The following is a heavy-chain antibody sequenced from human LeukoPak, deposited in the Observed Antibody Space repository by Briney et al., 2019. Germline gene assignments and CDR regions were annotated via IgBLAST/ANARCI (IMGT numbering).Heavy chain of an antibody. V-gene: IGHV1-18*01. Sequence: ASVKVSCKASGYTFTSYGISWERQAPGQGLEWMGWISAYNGNTNYAQKLQGRVTMTTDTSTSTAYMELRSLRSDDTAVYYCASGSFSYYYDSSGYYLSLFDYWGQGTLVTVSS. CDR2: ISAYNGNT. J-gene: IGHJ4*02. D-gene: IGHD3-22*01. CDR3: ASGSFSYYYDSSGYYLSLFDY. CDR1: GYTFTSYG.